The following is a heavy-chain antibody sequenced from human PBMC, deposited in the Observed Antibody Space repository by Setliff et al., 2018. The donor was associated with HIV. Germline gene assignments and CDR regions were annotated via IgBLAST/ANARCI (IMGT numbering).Heavy chain of an antibody. Sequence: SETLSLTCAVYGGSFSGYYWSWIRQPPGKGLEWIGEINHSGSTNYNPSLKSRATISLDTSKNQFSLKVSSVTAADTAVDYCARDKEGSSWFPDYWGQGTLVTVSS. D-gene: IGHD6-13*01. CDR1: GGSFSGYY. CDR2: INHSGST. J-gene: IGHJ4*02. V-gene: IGHV4-34*01. CDR3: ARDKEGSSWFPDY.